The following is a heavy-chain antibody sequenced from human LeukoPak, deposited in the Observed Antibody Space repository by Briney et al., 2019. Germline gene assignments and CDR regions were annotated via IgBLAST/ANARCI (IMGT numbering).Heavy chain of an antibody. D-gene: IGHD3-22*01. Sequence: GGSLRLSCAASGFTFSSYSMNWVRQAPGKGLEWVSSISSSSSYIYYADSVKGRFTISRDNAKNSLYLQMNSLRAEDTAVYYCARLYYYDSSGYLPYYFDYWGQGTLVTVSS. CDR3: ARLYYYDSSGYLPYYFDY. J-gene: IGHJ4*02. CDR1: GFTFSSYS. CDR2: ISSSSSYI. V-gene: IGHV3-21*01.